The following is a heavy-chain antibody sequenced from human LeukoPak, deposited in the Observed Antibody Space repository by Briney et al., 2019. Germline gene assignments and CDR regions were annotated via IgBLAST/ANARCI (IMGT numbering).Heavy chain of an antibody. CDR2: ISDSGGNI. J-gene: IGHJ4*02. Sequence: GGSLRLSCAASGFTVSSNYMSWVRQAPGKGLEWVSSISDSGGNIYYADSVKGRFTISRDNAKNSLYLQMNSLRAEDTAVYYCARASSSWYYFDYWGQGTLVTVSS. CDR3: ARASSSWYYFDY. V-gene: IGHV3-21*01. CDR1: GFTVSSNY. D-gene: IGHD6-13*01.